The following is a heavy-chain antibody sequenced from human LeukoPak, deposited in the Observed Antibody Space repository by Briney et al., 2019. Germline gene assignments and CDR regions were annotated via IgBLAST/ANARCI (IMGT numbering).Heavy chain of an antibody. Sequence: VASVKVSCKASGYTFTRYDINWVRQATGQGLEWMGWMNPNSGNTGYAQKFQGRVTMTRNTSISTAYMELSSLRSEDTAVYYCASRVGATGSIDYWGQGTLVTVSS. CDR3: ASRVGATGSIDY. D-gene: IGHD1-26*01. J-gene: IGHJ4*02. CDR1: GYTFTRYD. CDR2: MNPNSGNT. V-gene: IGHV1-8*01.